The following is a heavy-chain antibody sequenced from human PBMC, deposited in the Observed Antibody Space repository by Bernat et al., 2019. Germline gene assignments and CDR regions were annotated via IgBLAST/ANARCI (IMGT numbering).Heavy chain of an antibody. CDR2: IKRKTDGGTT. D-gene: IGHD3-22*01. CDR3: TRVVISRISTYYYYGMDV. J-gene: IGHJ6*02. V-gene: IGHV3-15*07. Sequence: EVQLVESGGGLVKPGGSLRLSCAGSGFTFSNAWMNWVRQAPGKGLEWVGRIKRKTDGGTTDYAAPVKGRFTISRDDSKNTLYLQMNSLKTEDTAVYYCTRVVISRISTYYYYGMDVWGQGTTVTVSS. CDR1: GFTFSNAW.